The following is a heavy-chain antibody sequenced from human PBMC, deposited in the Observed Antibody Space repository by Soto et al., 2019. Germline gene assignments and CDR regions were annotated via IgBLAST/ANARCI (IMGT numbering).Heavy chain of an antibody. CDR3: ASSKYDVVAGSVWFDT. V-gene: IGHV4-30-2*01. CDR1: SGSMTSRGYS. J-gene: IGHJ5*02. CDR2: MYHSGNT. Sequence: PXESLSVPCPVSSGSMTSRGYSWGWIRQPPGQGLEWIGYMYHSGNTYYNPSLKGRVTISLDHSRNQFSLRLNSVTAADTAVYFCASSKYDVVAGSVWFDTWAQGTLVTVSS. D-gene: IGHD2-21*01.